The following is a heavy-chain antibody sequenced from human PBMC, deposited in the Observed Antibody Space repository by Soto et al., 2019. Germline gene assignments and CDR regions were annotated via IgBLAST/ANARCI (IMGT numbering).Heavy chain of an antibody. CDR2: IYSSGST. J-gene: IGHJ4*02. CDR3: ARSSPHSGYYAPCDY. CDR1: GGSISGYY. Sequence: SETLSLTCTVPGGSISGYYWSWIRQPPGKGLQWIGYIYSSGSTNYNPSLKSRVTISVDTSKNQFSLKLSSVTAADTAVYYCARSSPHSGYYAPCDYWGQGTLVTVS. D-gene: IGHD3-22*01. V-gene: IGHV4-4*08.